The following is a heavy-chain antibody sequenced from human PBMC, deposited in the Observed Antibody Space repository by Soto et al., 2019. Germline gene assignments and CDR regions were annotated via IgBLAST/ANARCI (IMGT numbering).Heavy chain of an antibody. CDR2: VYNTGGT. V-gene: IGHV4-59*08. Sequence: QVQLQQSGPGLVKPSETLSLTCTVSSGPSSSHNWGWIRQSPGRGLEWIGYVYNTGGTSYNPSLKSRVTLSADTSANHISLTLSFVTAADPAIYYCVRQGIGNLRGLVDVWGQGTTVSVSS. CDR1: SGPSSSHN. CDR3: VRQGIGNLRGLVDV. J-gene: IGHJ6*02. D-gene: IGHD1-1*01.